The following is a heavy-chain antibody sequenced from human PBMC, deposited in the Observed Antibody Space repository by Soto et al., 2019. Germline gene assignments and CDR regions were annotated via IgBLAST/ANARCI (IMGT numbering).Heavy chain of an antibody. J-gene: IGHJ4*02. CDR2: IWYDGSNK. D-gene: IGHD3-22*01. Sequence: QVPLVESGGGVVQPGRSLRLSCAASGFTFSSYGMHWVRQAPGKGLEWVAVIWYDGSNKYYADSVKGRFTISRDNSKNTLYLQMNSLRAEDTAVYYCARDRADSSGYYSPDYWGQGTLVTVSS. V-gene: IGHV3-33*01. CDR1: GFTFSSYG. CDR3: ARDRADSSGYYSPDY.